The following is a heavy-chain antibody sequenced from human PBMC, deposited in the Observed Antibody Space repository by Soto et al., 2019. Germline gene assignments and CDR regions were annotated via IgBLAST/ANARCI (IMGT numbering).Heavy chain of an antibody. V-gene: IGHV3-21*01. CDR2: ISSSSSYI. J-gene: IGHJ3*02. CDR3: ASLTVVTPNGAFDI. Sequence: EVQLVESGGGLVKPGGSLRLSCAASGFTFSSYSMNWVRQAPGKGLEWVSSISSSSSYIYYADSVKGRFTISRDNAKNSLYLQMNRLRAEDTAVYYCASLTVVTPNGAFDIWGQGTMVTVSS. CDR1: GFTFSSYS. D-gene: IGHD2-15*01.